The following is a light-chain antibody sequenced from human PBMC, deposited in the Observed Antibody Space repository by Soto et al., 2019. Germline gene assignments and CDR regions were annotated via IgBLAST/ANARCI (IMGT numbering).Light chain of an antibody. Sequence: EIVLTQSPGTLSLSPGERATLSCRASQSVSSSYLAWFQQKPGQAPRLLIYRGSTRATDIPDRFSGSGSGTDFTLTISRLEPEDFAVYYCQQSGSPSGWTFGRGTKVDIK. V-gene: IGKV3-20*01. J-gene: IGKJ1*01. CDR1: QSVSSSY. CDR3: QQSGSPSGWT. CDR2: RGS.